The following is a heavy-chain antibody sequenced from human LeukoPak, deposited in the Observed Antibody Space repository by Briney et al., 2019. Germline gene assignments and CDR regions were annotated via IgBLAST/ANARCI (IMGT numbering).Heavy chain of an antibody. Sequence: ASVKVSCKASGYTFTGYYMHWVRQAPGQGLEWMGWINPNSGGTNYAQKFQGRVTMTRDTSISTAYMELSRLRSDDTAVYYCARVIDYGDYVFDYWGQGTLVTASS. J-gene: IGHJ4*02. CDR1: GYTFTGYY. CDR2: INPNSGGT. D-gene: IGHD4-17*01. V-gene: IGHV1-2*02. CDR3: ARVIDYGDYVFDY.